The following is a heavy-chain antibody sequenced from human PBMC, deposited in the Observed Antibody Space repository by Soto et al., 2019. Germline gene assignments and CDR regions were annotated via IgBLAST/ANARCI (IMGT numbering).Heavy chain of an antibody. V-gene: IGHV4-38-2*01. CDR2: IYRSGNT. CDR1: AYSITNAYY. CDR3: ARGENDAFDI. J-gene: IGHJ3*02. Sequence: PSETLSLTXAVSAYSITNAYYWAWIRQPPGKGLEWIGSIYRSGNTYYNPSLKSRVTISVDTSENHFSLKLISVTAADTAVYYCARGENDAFDIWGQGTMVTVSS.